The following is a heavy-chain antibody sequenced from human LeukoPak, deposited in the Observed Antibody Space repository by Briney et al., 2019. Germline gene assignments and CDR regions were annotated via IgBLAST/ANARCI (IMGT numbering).Heavy chain of an antibody. V-gene: IGHV3-11*01. CDR1: GFTFSDYY. D-gene: IGHD3-3*01. CDR2: ISSSGSTI. J-gene: IGHJ5*02. CDR3: ARAIFFKEGTYYDFWSGQLNWFDP. Sequence: GGSLRLSSAASGFTFSDYYMSWIRQAPGKGLEWVSYISSSGSTIYYADSVKGRFTISRDNAKNSLYLQMNSLRAEDTAVYYCARAIFFKEGTYYDFWSGQLNWFDPWGQGTLVTVSS.